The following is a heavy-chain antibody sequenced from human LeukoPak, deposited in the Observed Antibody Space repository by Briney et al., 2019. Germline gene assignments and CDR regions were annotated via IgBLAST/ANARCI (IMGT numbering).Heavy chain of an antibody. CDR1: GYTFTSYY. V-gene: IGHV1-46*01. CDR2: INPSGGST. CDR3: ARVIAVADPYYYYGMDV. D-gene: IGHD6-19*01. J-gene: IGHJ6*02. Sequence: ASVKVSCKASGYTFTSYYMHWVRQAPGRGLEWMGIINPSGGSTSYAQKFQGRVTMTRDTSTSTVYMELSSLRSEDTAVYYCARVIAVADPYYYYGMDVWGQGTTVTVSS.